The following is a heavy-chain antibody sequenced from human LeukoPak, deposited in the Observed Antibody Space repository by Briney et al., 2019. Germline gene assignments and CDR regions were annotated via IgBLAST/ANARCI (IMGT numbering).Heavy chain of an antibody. CDR3: ASPRRDGFRSDAFDI. Sequence: ASVKVSCKASGYTFTYHYLYWVRQAPGQALEWMGWITPFNGNTDYAQKFQDRVTITRDRSMSTVYMELSSLTSEDTAMYYCASPRRDGFRSDAFDIWGQGRMVTVSS. J-gene: IGHJ3*02. V-gene: IGHV1-45*02. CDR2: ITPFNGNT. D-gene: IGHD5-24*01. CDR1: GYTFTYHY.